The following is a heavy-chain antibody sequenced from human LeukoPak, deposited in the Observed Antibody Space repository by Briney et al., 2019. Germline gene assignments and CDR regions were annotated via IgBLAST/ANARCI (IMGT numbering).Heavy chain of an antibody. V-gene: IGHV3-23*01. CDR3: AKYGAWDTVGGLAYFDS. D-gene: IGHD5-12*01. J-gene: IGHJ4*02. CDR1: GFTFSSHG. Sequence: GGSLRLSCAASGFTFSSHGMNWVRQAPGKGLEWVSGISPSGGITYYADSEKGRFTISRDNSKNTLYLQMNSLRAEDTAVYYCAKYGAWDTVGGLAYFDSWGQGTLVTVSS. CDR2: ISPSGGIT.